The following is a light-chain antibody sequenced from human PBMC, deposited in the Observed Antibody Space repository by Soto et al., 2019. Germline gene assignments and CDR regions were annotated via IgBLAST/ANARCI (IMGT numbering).Light chain of an antibody. CDR3: QQTYSTPRT. CDR2: AAS. V-gene: IGKV1-39*01. J-gene: IGKJ1*01. Sequence: DIQMTQSPSSLSASVVDGVTITCRTSQTIRSYLNWYQQKPGKAPQLLIYAASTLQSGVPSRFSGSGSGTDFTRAISSLQPEDSATYFCQQTYSTPRTFGQGTKVEIK. CDR1: QTIRSY.